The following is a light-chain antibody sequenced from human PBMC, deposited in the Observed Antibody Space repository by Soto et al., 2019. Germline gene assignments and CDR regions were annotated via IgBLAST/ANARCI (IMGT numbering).Light chain of an antibody. Sequence: IQLTQSPSSLSVSVGVRVTITCRARQGISSYLAWYQQKPGKAPKLLIYAASPLQSGVPSRFSGSGSGTDFTLTIISLQPEDFATYYCQQLNTSPLTFGGGTKVEIK. V-gene: IGKV1-9*01. J-gene: IGKJ4*01. CDR1: QGISSY. CDR3: QQLNTSPLT. CDR2: AAS.